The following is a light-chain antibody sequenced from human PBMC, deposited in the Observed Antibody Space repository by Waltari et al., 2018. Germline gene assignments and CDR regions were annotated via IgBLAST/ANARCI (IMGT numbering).Light chain of an antibody. CDR2: DYR. V-gene: IGLV3-21*02. CDR3: QVWDNGSDPLPV. CDR1: NIGTKS. Sequence: SYILPQVPSVSVAPGQTARISCGGTNIGTKSVHWYLRKPGQAPVLVVYDYRARPSGIPERFSGSNSGNTATLIISRAEAGDEADYYCQVWDNGSDPLPVFGGGTTLTVL. J-gene: IGLJ2*01.